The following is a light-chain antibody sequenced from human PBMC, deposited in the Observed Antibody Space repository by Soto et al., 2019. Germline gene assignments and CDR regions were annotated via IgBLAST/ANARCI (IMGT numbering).Light chain of an antibody. CDR1: QNINNW. CDR2: KAS. CDR3: QQYDGASWT. J-gene: IGKJ1*01. V-gene: IGKV1-5*03. Sequence: DTQMTQSPSILSASVGDRVTITCRASQNINNWLAWFQHKPGKAPNLLIYKASSLESGVPSRFSGSGSGTRFTLTISSLQPDDSDTYYCQQYDGASWTLGQGTKVDIK.